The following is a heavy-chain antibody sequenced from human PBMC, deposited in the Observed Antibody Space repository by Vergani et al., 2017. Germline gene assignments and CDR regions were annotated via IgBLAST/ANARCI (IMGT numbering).Heavy chain of an antibody. Sequence: QLQLQESGPGLVKPSETLSLTCTVSGGSISSSSYYWGWIRQPPGKGLEWIGSIYYSGSTYYNPSLKSRVTISVDTSKNQFSLKLSSVTAADTAVYYCARHDGGYSSGWYHMDVWGQGTTVTVSS. V-gene: IGHV4-39*01. CDR3: ARHDGGYSSGWYHMDV. J-gene: IGHJ6*02. D-gene: IGHD6-19*01. CDR1: GGSISSSSYY. CDR2: IYYSGST.